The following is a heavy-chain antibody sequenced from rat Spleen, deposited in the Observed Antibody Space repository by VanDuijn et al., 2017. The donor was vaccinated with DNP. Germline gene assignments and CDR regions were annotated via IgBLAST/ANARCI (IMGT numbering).Heavy chain of an antibody. V-gene: IGHV5-7*01. D-gene: IGHD1-12*03. J-gene: IGHJ2*01. CDR2: ISYNGGTP. Sequence: EVLLVESDGGLVQPGRSLKLSCAVSGFTFSDYYMAWVRQAPAKGLEWVATISYNGGTPYYRDSVKGRFTISRDNAKSTLYLQMDSLRSEDTATYYCARGGDGYDYWGQGVMVTVSS. CDR3: ARGGDGYDY. CDR1: GFTFSDYY.